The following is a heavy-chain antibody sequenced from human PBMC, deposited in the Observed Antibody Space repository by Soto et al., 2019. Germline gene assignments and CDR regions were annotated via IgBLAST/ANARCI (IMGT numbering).Heavy chain of an antibody. Sequence: SVKFSCKASGYTFTSYYMHWVRQAPGQGLEWMGGIIPIFGTANYAQKFQGRVTITADESTSTAYMELSSLRSEDTTVYYCAGEFDYWGQGTLVTVSS. J-gene: IGHJ4*02. V-gene: IGHV1-69*13. CDR2: IIPIFGTA. CDR1: GYTFTSYY. CDR3: AGEFDY.